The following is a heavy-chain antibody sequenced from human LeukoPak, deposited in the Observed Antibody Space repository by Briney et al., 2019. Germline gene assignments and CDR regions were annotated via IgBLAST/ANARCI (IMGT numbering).Heavy chain of an antibody. V-gene: IGHV1-8*02. D-gene: IGHD3-16*01. CDR2: MNPNSGNT. Sequence: GASVKVSCKASGYTFTGYYMHWVRQATGQGLEWMGWMNPNSGNTGYAQKFQGRVTMTRNTSISTAYMELSSLRSEDTAVYYCARGHMGLGDAFDIWGQGTMVTVSS. CDR3: ARGHMGLGDAFDI. CDR1: GYTFTGYY. J-gene: IGHJ3*02.